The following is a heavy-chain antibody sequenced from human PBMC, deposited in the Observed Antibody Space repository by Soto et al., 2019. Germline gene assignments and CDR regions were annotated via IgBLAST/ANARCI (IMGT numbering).Heavy chain of an antibody. CDR2: IKSKTDGGTT. CDR3: TTEWVVPGYNYYYYYGMAV. J-gene: IGHJ6*02. CDR1: GFTFSNAW. Sequence: GSLRLSCAASGFTFSNAWMSWVRQAPGKGLEWVGRIKSKTDGGTTDYAAAVKGRFTISRDDSKNTLYLQMNSLKTEDTAVYYCTTEWVVPGYNYYYYYGMAVWGQGTMVPVSS. D-gene: IGHD2-2*01. V-gene: IGHV3-15*01.